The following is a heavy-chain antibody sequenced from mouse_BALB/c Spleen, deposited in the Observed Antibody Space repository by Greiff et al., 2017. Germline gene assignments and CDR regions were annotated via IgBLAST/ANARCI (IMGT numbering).Heavy chain of an antibody. CDR3: ARSGGNYIYYAMDY. CDR2: IYPGDGDT. Sequence: QLQQSGAELARPGASVKLSCKASGYTFTSYWMQWVKQRPGQGLEWIGAIYPGDGDTRYTQKFKGKATLTADKSSSTAYMQLSSLASEDSAVYYCARSGGNYIYYAMDYWGQGTSVTVSS. D-gene: IGHD2-1*01. CDR1: GYTFTSYW. V-gene: IGHV1-87*01. J-gene: IGHJ4*01.